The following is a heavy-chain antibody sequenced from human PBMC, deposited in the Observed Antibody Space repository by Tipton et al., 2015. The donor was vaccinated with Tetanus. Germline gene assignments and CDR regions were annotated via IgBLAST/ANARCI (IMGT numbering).Heavy chain of an antibody. V-gene: IGHV4-34*01. CDR2: INHSGSP. Sequence: GLVKPSETLSLTCAVYGGSFSGYYWSWIRQPPGKGLEWIGEINHSGSPNYNPSLKSRVTITVDTPMTHFSLKLSSVTAADTAVYYCARGGYYLLLRAFDIWGQGTMVTVSS. CDR3: ARGGYYLLLRAFDI. J-gene: IGHJ3*02. D-gene: IGHD3-22*01. CDR1: GGSFSGYY.